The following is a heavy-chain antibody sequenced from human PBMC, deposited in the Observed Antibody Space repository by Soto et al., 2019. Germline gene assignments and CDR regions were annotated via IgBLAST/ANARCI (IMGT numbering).Heavy chain of an antibody. CDR2: ISGRSEAT. J-gene: IGHJ6*02. CDR1: GFTFTTHA. CDR3: AGAAFYDILTGYVYYGMDV. D-gene: IGHD3-9*01. Sequence: VQVLESGGGLVQPGGSLRLSCKVSGFTFTTHAMTWVRQAPGKGLQWVSTISGRSEATYYADSVQGRFTISRDNSKNTLDLQMNRLRGEDTAVYFCAGAAFYDILTGYVYYGMDVWGQGTTVTVSS. V-gene: IGHV3-23*01.